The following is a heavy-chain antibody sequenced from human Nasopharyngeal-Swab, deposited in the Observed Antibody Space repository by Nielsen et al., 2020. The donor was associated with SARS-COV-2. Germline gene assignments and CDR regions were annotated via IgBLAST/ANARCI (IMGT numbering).Heavy chain of an antibody. V-gene: IGHV3-15*01. CDR1: GFTFSNAW. J-gene: IGHJ4*02. Sequence: GESLKISCAASGFTFSNAWMSWVRQAPGKGLEWVGRIKSKTDGGTTDYAAPVKGRFTISRDDSKNTLYLQMNSLKTEDTAVYYCTTDPLGYGTNGVCYTTDYWGQGTLVTVSS. CDR3: TTDPLGYGTNGVCYTTDY. CDR2: IKSKTDGGTT. D-gene: IGHD2-8*01.